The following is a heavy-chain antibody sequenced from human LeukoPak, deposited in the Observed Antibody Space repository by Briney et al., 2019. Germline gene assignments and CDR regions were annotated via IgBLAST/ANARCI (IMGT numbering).Heavy chain of an antibody. V-gene: IGHV1-2*02. CDR3: AREGSRWVDFEF. CDR2: IDPNSGAT. CDR1: GYSFTAYY. Sequence: ASMKVSCKASGYSFTAYYIHWVRQAPGQGLEWMGWIDPNSGATNYAQNFQDRVTMTKDTSINTVYMELNGLRSDDTAGYYCAREGSRWVDFEFWGQGTLVTVSS. D-gene: IGHD1-26*01. J-gene: IGHJ4*02.